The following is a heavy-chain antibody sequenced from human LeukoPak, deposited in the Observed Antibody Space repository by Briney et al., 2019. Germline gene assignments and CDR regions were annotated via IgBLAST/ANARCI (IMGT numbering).Heavy chain of an antibody. V-gene: IGHV3-23*01. J-gene: IGHJ4*02. CDR1: GCSFSNCG. D-gene: IGHD1-1*01. CDR2: TTADGTGT. CDR3: ASRPPRERQERHFDF. Sequence: GGSLSLSCAASGCSFSNCGMSWGRLPPGKGEELGSVTTADGTGTYYAASVNGGFTISGDNSRNTHFLQMSSLTSDDTTEYYCASRPPRERQERHFDFWGQGTLVTVSS.